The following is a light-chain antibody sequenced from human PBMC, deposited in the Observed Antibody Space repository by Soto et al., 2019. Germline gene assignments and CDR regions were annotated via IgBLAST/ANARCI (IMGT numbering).Light chain of an antibody. CDR2: HAS. CDR1: QSISNW. V-gene: IGKV1-5*01. J-gene: IGKJ5*01. Sequence: EIQMTQSPPTLSVSIGDRVTITCRASQSISNWLAWLQQKPWTAHKVMIYHASNLQSGVPSRFSGSGSGTDFTLTISSLQPEDFATYYCQQLNSYPSITCGQGTRLEIK. CDR3: QQLNSYPSIT.